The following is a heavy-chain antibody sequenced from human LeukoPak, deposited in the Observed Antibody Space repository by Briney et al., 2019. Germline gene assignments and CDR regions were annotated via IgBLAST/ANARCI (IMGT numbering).Heavy chain of an antibody. J-gene: IGHJ6*02. D-gene: IGHD2-15*01. CDR1: GFTFSSYA. CDR3: ARDLGYCSGGSCHYYYYYGMDV. V-gene: IGHV3-30-3*01. CDR2: ISYDGSNK. Sequence: GGSLRLSCAAPGFTFSSYAMHWVRQAPGKGLEWVAVISYDGSNKYYADSVKGRFTISRDNSKNALYLQMNSLRAEDTAVYYCARDLGYCSGGSCHYYYYYGMDVWGQGTTVTVSS.